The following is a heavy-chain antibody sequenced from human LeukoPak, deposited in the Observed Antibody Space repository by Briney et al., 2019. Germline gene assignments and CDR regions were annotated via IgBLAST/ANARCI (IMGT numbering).Heavy chain of an antibody. CDR3: ARQVGATTLIDY. D-gene: IGHD1-26*01. Sequence: SETLSLTCAVYGGSFSGYYWSWIRQPPGKGLEWIGEINHSGSTNYNPSLESRVTISVDTSKNQLSLNLSSVTAADTALYYCARQVGATTLIDYWGQGTLVTVSS. V-gene: IGHV4-34*01. CDR1: GGSFSGYY. J-gene: IGHJ4*02. CDR2: INHSGST.